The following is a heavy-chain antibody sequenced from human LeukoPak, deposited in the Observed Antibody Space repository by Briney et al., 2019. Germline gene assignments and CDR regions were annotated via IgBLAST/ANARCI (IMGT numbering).Heavy chain of an antibody. D-gene: IGHD6-13*01. V-gene: IGHV4-39*07. CDR2: IYYSGST. J-gene: IGHJ4*02. CDR3: ARQIYSSQPFDC. Sequence: SETLSLTCTVSGGSITSSYYWGWIRQPPGKGLEWIGSIYYSGSTYYNPSLKSRVTISVDTSKNQFSLKLSSVTAADTAMYYCARQIYSSQPFDCWGQGTLVTVSS. CDR1: GGSITSSYY.